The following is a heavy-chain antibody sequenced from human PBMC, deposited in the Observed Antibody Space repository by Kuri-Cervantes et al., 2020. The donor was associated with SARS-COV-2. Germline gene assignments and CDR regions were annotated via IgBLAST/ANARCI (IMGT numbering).Heavy chain of an antibody. CDR2: INPNGGST. J-gene: IGHJ3*02. Sequence: ASVKVSCKASGYTFTSYYMHWVRQAPGQGLEWMGIINPNGGSTSYAQKFQGRVTMTRDTSTSTVYMELSSLRSEDTAVYYCARGAPIVVVPAAKGDDAFDIWGQGTMVTVSS. D-gene: IGHD2-2*01. CDR3: ARGAPIVVVPAAKGDDAFDI. CDR1: GYTFTSYY. V-gene: IGHV1-46*01.